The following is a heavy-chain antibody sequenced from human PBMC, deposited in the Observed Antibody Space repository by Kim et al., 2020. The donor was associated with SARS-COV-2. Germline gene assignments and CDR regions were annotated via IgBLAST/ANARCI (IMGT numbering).Heavy chain of an antibody. Sequence: SETLSLICTVSGGSLRSYYWTWIRQPPGKGLEWIGHIYYSGGADYNPSLKSRVVISVDTSRNQISLKVTSVTATDTADYYCAREGNSGWYLLDSWGQGA. CDR3: AREGNSGWYLLDS. V-gene: IGHV4-59*12. J-gene: IGHJ4*02. CDR2: IYYSGGA. D-gene: IGHD6-19*01. CDR1: GGSLRSYY.